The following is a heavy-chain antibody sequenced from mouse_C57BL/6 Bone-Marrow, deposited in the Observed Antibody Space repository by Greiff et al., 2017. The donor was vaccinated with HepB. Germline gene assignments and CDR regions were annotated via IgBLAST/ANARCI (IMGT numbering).Heavy chain of an antibody. CDR1: GYTFTSYW. V-gene: IGHV1-74*01. CDR3: ALPYFDY. D-gene: IGHD2-1*01. CDR2: IHPSDGDT. Sequence: VQLQQPGAELVKPGASVKVSCKASGYTFTSYWMHWVKQRPGQGLEWIGRIHPSDGDTNYNQKFKGKATLTVDKSSSTAYMQLGSLTSEDSAVYYCALPYFDYWGQGTTLTVSS. J-gene: IGHJ2*01.